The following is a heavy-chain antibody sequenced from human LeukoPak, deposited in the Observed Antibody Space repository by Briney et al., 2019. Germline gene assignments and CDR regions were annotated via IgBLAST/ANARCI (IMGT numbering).Heavy chain of an antibody. CDR3: AGGSYDYYYMDV. D-gene: IGHD5-18*01. J-gene: IGHJ6*03. CDR1: GGSISSYY. V-gene: IGHV4-4*07. Sequence: SETLSLTCTVSGGSISSYYWSWIRQPAGKGLEWIGRIYSSGSTNYNPSLKSRVTISVDTSKNQFSLKLTSVTAADTAVYYCAGGSYDYYYMDVWGKGTTVTVSS. CDR2: IYSSGST.